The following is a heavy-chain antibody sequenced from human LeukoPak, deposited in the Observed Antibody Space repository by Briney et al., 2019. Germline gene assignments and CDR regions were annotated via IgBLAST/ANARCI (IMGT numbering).Heavy chain of an antibody. CDR3: ARSGWELLRNDAFDI. D-gene: IGHD1-26*01. CDR1: GFTFSSYA. Sequence: GRSLRLSCAASGFTFSSYAMHWVRQAPGKGLEWVAVISYDGSNKYYADSVKGRFTISRDNSKNTLYLQMNSLRAEDTAVYYCARSGWELLRNDAFDIWGQGTMVTVSS. J-gene: IGHJ3*02. V-gene: IGHV3-30-3*01. CDR2: ISYDGSNK.